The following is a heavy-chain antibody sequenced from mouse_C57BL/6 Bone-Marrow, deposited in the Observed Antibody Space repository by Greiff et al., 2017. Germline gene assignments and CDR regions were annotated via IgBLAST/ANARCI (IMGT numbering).Heavy chain of an antibody. CDR2: IHPNSGST. CDR1: GYTFTSYW. CDR3: ARYLIYDGYYVGFYYAMDY. D-gene: IGHD2-3*01. V-gene: IGHV1-64*01. Sequence: VQLQQPGAELVKPGASVKLSCKASGYTFTSYWMHWVKQRPGQGLEWIGMIHPNSGSTNYNEKFKSKATLTVDKSSSTAYMQLSSLTSEDSAVYYCARYLIYDGYYVGFYYAMDYWGQGTSVTVSS. J-gene: IGHJ4*01.